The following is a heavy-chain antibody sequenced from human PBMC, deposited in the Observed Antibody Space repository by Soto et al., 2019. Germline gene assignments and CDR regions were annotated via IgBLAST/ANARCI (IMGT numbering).Heavy chain of an antibody. CDR3: ARGPVRGMGGDS. CDR1: GGTFNSDT. J-gene: IGHJ5*01. D-gene: IGHD3-16*01. V-gene: IGHV1-69*02. CDR2: INSILGIS. Sequence: QVQLVQSGAEVKEPGSSVKVSCKASGGTFNSDTINWVRQAPGQGLEWMGRINSILGISNYAQKFQGRIAITADNCTNSGYMELSSLRSEDTAVYYCARGPVRGMGGDSWGQGTLVTVSS.